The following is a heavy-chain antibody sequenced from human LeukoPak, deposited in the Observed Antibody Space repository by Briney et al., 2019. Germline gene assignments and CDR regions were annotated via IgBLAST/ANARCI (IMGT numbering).Heavy chain of an antibody. CDR3: AIMITFGGVIAPYDY. CDR1: GYTFTSYD. J-gene: IGHJ4*02. Sequence: GASVKVSCKASGYTFTSYDINWMRQATGQGLEWMGWMNPNSGNTGYAQKFQGRVTMTRNTSISTAYMELSSLRSEDTAVYYCAIMITFGGVIAPYDYWGQGTLVTVSS. V-gene: IGHV1-8*01. CDR2: MNPNSGNT. D-gene: IGHD3-16*02.